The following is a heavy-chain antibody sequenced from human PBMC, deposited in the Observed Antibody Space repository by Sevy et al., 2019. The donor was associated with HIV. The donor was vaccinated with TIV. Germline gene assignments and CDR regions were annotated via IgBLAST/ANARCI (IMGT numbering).Heavy chain of an antibody. CDR2: IFSGGGT. CDR3: ATEEYTSSWITGWFDA. V-gene: IGHV3-53*01. J-gene: IGHJ5*02. D-gene: IGHD2-2*01. Sequence: GGSLRLSCSVSGITVSSTYMSWVRQAPGKGLEWVSVIFSGGGTSYADSVEGRFSISRDNSENRVYLQMKSLRVEDTASYYCATEEYTSSWITGWFDAWGQGTLVTVSS. CDR1: GITVSSTY.